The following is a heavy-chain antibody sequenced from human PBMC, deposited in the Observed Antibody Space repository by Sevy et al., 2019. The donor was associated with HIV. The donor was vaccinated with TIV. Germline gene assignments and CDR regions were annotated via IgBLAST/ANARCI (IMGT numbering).Heavy chain of an antibody. D-gene: IGHD6-19*01. CDR3: AGQSLGWYNWFDP. Sequence: ASVKVSCKISGYTLTELSMHWVRQAPGKGLEWMGRVTPNSGATTYAQRFQGRVAMTMDTSISTAYMELSGLKSDDTAIYYCAGQSLGWYNWFDPWGQGTLVTVSS. V-gene: IGHV1-2*06. CDR2: VTPNSGAT. CDR1: GYTLTELS. J-gene: IGHJ5*02.